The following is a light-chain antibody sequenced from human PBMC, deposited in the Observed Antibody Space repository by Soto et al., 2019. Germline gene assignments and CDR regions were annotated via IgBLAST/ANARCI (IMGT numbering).Light chain of an antibody. CDR3: QQYGSSPRT. CDR1: QSVSSSY. Sequence: ESVWTPSTGTLSLSLGERATLSCRASQSVSSSYLAWYQQKPGQAPRLLMYGASSRATGIPERFSGSGSGTDFTLTISRLEPEDFAVYYCQQYGSSPRTFGQGTKVDI. V-gene: IGKV3-20*01. CDR2: GAS. J-gene: IGKJ1*01.